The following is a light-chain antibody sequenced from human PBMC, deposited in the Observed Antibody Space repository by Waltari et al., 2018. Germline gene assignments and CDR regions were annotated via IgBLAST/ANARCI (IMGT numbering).Light chain of an antibody. CDR3: QQSYNTPRT. J-gene: IGKJ3*01. Sequence: DIQMTQSPSSLSASVGDRVSITCRASQSISTHLNWYQQKPGKAPKLLTYAASNLQSGVPSRFSGRGSETDFTLTISSLQPEDFAVYYCQQSYNTPRTFGPGTKVYIK. CDR1: QSISTH. CDR2: AAS. V-gene: IGKV1-39*01.